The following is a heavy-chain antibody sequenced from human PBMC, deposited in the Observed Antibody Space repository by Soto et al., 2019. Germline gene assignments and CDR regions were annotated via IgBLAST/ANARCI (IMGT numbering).Heavy chain of an antibody. J-gene: IGHJ6*02. Sequence: GGSLRLSCAASGFTFSGSAMHWVRQASGKGLEWVGRIRSKANSYATAYAASVKGRFTISRDDSKNTAYLQMNSLKTEDTAVYYCTREGAYCGGDCYSVYYYYGMDVWGQGTTVTVSS. CDR1: GFTFSGSA. V-gene: IGHV3-73*01. D-gene: IGHD2-21*02. CDR3: TREGAYCGGDCYSVYYYYGMDV. CDR2: IRSKANSYAT.